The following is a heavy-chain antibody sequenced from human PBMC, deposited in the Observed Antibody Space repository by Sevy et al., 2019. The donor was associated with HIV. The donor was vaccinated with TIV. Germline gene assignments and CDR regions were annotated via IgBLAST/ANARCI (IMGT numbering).Heavy chain of an antibody. V-gene: IGHV3-7*01. D-gene: IGHD4-17*01. Sequence: GGSLRLSCAVSGFTFKIYWMSWVRQAPGKGLEWVANINQAGSEKQYVDSVKGRFTISRDNANDSLYLQMNSLRAEDTAVYYCARGTTVTDALDYWGQGTLVTVSS. CDR3: ARGTTVTDALDY. J-gene: IGHJ4*02. CDR1: GFTFKIYW. CDR2: INQAGSEK.